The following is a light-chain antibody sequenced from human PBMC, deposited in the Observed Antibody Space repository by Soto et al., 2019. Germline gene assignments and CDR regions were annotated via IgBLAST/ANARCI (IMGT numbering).Light chain of an antibody. V-gene: IGKV1-5*01. CDR2: DAS. Sequence: DIQITQYPSTLSASVGERVTISCRASQSVNNWLAWYQRKPGKAPKLLIHDASTLESGIPSRFSGSGSGTEFTLTISSLQPDDFATYYCQQYNSYWTFGQGTKVDIK. CDR1: QSVNNW. J-gene: IGKJ1*01. CDR3: QQYNSYWT.